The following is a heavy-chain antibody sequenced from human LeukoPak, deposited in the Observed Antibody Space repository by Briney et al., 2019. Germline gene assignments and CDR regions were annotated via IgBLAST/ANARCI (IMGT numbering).Heavy chain of an antibody. Sequence: KASETLSLTCTVSGGSISSSSYYWGWIRPPPGKGLEWIGSNYYSGSTYYNPSLKSRVTISVDTSKNQFSLKLSSVTAADTAVYYCARLRRASLLLWFGELFDYWGQGTLVTVSS. V-gene: IGHV4-39*01. CDR2: NYYSGST. CDR1: GGSISSSSYY. CDR3: ARLRRASLLLWFGELFDY. J-gene: IGHJ4*02. D-gene: IGHD3-10*01.